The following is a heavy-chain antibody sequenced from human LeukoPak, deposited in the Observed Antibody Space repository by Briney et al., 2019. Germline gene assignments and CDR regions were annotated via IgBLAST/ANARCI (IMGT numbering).Heavy chain of an antibody. D-gene: IGHD4-17*01. CDR1: GFAFSTYW. J-gene: IGHJ4*02. Sequence: GGSLRLSCAASGFAFSTYWMSWVRQAPGKGLEWVSSISSSSSDIYYAGSVKGRFTISRGNTKNSLYLQMNSLRAEDTAVYYCAGGVTTGDYWGQGTLVTVSS. CDR3: AGGVTTGDY. V-gene: IGHV3-21*01. CDR2: ISSSSSDI.